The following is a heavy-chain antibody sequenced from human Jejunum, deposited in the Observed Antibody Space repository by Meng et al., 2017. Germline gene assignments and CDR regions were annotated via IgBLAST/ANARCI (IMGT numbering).Heavy chain of an antibody. V-gene: IGHV4-39*07. CDR2: IYYSGST. Sequence: QRQRQESGPGLVKPSETLSLTCTVSGGSSSKYYWGWIRQPPGKGLEWIGTIYYSGSTYYNPSLESRVTISVDTSKNEFSLKLSSVTAADTAVYYCARDHGSSNWFYYWGQGTLVTVSS. D-gene: IGHD1-14*01. CDR3: ARDHGSSNWFYY. J-gene: IGHJ5*01. CDR1: GGSSSKYY.